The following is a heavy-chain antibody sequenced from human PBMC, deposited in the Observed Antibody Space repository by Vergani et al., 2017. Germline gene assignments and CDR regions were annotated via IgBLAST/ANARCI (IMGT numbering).Heavy chain of an antibody. Sequence: QVQLVESGGGVVLPGRSLRLSCAASGFTFSSYGMHWVRQAPGKGPEWVAVIWYDGSNKYYADSVKGRFTISRDNSKNTLYLQMNSLRAEDTAVYCCAXGRETTPWYFYMDVWGKGTTVTVPS. J-gene: IGHJ6*03. V-gene: IGHV3-33*01. CDR1: GFTFSSYG. CDR3: AXGRETTPWYFYMDV. D-gene: IGHD4-11*01. CDR2: IWYDGSNK.